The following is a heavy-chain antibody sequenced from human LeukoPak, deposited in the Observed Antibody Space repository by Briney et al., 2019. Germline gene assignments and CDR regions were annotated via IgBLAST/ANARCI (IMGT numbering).Heavy chain of an antibody. D-gene: IGHD2-15*01. CDR3: AKGGYTTYFDP. V-gene: IGHV3-23*05. Sequence: GRCLRPSCAASGFTFREYSMSCVHQAPGKGLEWVSKIRSNGRDTYYIDSVKGRFTISRDNSKNTLYLQMNSLRAEDTAVYYCAKGGYTTYFDPWGQGTLVTVSS. CDR1: GFTFREYS. J-gene: IGHJ5*02. CDR2: IRSNGRDT.